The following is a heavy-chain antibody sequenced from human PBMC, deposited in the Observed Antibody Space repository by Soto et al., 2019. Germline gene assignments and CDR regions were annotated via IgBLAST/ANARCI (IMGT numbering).Heavy chain of an antibody. CDR1: GFTFSSYA. J-gene: IGHJ5*02. V-gene: IGHV3-30-3*01. CDR2: ISYDGSNK. Sequence: GGSLRLSCAASGFTFSSYAMHWVRQAPGKGLEWVAVISYDGSNKYYADSVKGRFTISRDNSKNTLYLQMNSLRAEDTAVYYCARDMGDRAPWGQGTLVTVSS. CDR3: ARDMGDRAP. D-gene: IGHD1-26*01.